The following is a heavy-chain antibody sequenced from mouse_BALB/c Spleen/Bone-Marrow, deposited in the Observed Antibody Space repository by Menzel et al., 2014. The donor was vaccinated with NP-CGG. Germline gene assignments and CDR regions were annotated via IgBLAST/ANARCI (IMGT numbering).Heavy chain of an antibody. CDR1: GYTFTNYW. CDR2: IYPGGGYT. CDR3: ARRGTGVDY. V-gene: IGHV1-63*02. D-gene: IGHD4-1*01. J-gene: IGHJ2*01. Sequence: QVQLKQSGAELVRPGTSVKISCKASGYTFTNYWLGWVKQRPGHGLEWIGDIYPGGGYTNYNEKFKGKATLTADTSSSPAYMQLSSLASEDSAVYFCARRGTGVDYWGQGTTLTVSS.